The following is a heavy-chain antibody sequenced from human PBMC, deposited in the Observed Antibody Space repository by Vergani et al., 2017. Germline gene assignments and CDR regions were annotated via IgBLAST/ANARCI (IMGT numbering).Heavy chain of an antibody. Sequence: VQLVQFGAEVGKPGASVKISCKASGYTFTAYYIHWVRQAPEQGLEWVGVISPDGFSTFYAQKFQGRVTITRDTSTSTVYLEVTSLRSYDTAVYYYAREPPLAGFFYYWVQGTLVTVSS. CDR1: GYTFTAYY. J-gene: IGHJ4*02. V-gene: IGHV1-46*03. D-gene: IGHD1-14*01. CDR2: ISPDGFST. CDR3: AREPPLAGFFYY.